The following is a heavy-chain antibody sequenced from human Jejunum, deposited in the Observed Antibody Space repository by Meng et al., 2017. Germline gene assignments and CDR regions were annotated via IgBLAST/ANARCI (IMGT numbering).Heavy chain of an antibody. CDR1: GASTTSNNYL. CDR2: IDYSGTT. D-gene: IGHD6-13*01. J-gene: IGHJ5*02. CDR3: ARYSRYVGWLDP. Sequence: LQLQESGPGLVEPSETLSLTCTVSGASTTSNNYLWGWIRQPPGKGLEWIGTIDYSGTTYYNPSLKSRVTITLGTSKNQISLKVTSVTAAETAVYYCARYSRYVGWLDPWGQGTLVTVSS. V-gene: IGHV4-39*07.